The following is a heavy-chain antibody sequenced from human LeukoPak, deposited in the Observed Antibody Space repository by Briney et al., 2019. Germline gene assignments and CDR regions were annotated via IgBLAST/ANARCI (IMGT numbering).Heavy chain of an antibody. V-gene: IGHV3-49*04. J-gene: IGHJ3*02. D-gene: IGHD3-3*01. Sequence: PGGSLRLSCTASGFIFGDYAMSWVRQAPGKGLEWVGFIRSKAYGGTTEYAASVKGRFTISRDDSKSIAYLQMNSLKTEDTAVYYCTRARTIFHPDAFDIWGQGTMVTVSS. CDR2: IRSKAYGGTT. CDR1: GFIFGDYA. CDR3: TRARTIFHPDAFDI.